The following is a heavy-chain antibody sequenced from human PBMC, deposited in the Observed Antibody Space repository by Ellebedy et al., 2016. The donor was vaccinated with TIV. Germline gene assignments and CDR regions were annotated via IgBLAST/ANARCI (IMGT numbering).Heavy chain of an antibody. V-gene: IGHV3-33*01. CDR2: IWYDGTTK. J-gene: IGHJ4*02. D-gene: IGHD6-13*01. CDR1: GFTFGGYG. CDR3: ARDQGYSSSWLTD. Sequence: GESLKISCATSGFTFGGYGIHWVRHAPGKGLEWVAVIWYDGTTKYYIDSVKGRFSISRDSSKNTVDLQMNSLRVEDTAVYYCARDQGYSSSWLTDWGQGTLVTVSS.